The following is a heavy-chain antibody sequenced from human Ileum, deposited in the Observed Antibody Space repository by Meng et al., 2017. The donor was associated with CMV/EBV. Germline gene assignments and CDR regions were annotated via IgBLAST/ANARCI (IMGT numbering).Heavy chain of an antibody. Sequence: GGSLRLSCAASGFTFSDYGIHWVRQAPGRGLEWVAVVSNDGNNQYYTDSVKGRFIISRDNSKNTMYLQMNSLSAEYTALYYFARGKRGNFFDFWGQGTLVTVSS. V-gene: IGHV3-30*19. CDR2: VSNDGNNQ. D-gene: IGHD3-10*01. CDR1: GFTFSDYG. J-gene: IGHJ4*02. CDR3: ARGKRGNFFDF.